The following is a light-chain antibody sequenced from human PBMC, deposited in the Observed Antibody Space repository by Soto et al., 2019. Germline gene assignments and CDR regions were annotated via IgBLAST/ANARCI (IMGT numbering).Light chain of an antibody. CDR3: QQSYYNPT. CDR1: QSLLHSDGKTY. CDR2: EVS. J-gene: IGKJ1*01. Sequence: DIVMTQTPLSLSVTPGQPASISCKSSQSLLHSDGKTYLYWYLQKPGQPPQLLIYEVSNRFSGVPDRFSGSGSGTDFTLTISSLQREDFATYYCQQSYYNPTFGQGTKVDIK. V-gene: IGKV2D-29*01.